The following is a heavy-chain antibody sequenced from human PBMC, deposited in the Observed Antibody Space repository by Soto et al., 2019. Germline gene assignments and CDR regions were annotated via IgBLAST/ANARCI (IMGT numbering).Heavy chain of an antibody. D-gene: IGHD3-22*01. V-gene: IGHV4-30-4*01. Sequence: LSLTCTVSGGSISSGDYYWSWIRQPPGKGLEWIGYIYYSGSTYYNPSLKSRVTISVDTSKNQFSLKLSSVPAADTAVYYCARVSARGLAAHDDTRFDTWGHGTLASV. CDR3: ARVSARGLAAHDDTRFDT. CDR1: GGSISSGDYY. J-gene: IGHJ5*01. CDR2: IYYSGST.